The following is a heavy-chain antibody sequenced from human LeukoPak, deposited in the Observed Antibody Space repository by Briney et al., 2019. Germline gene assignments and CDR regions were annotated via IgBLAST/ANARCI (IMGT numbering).Heavy chain of an antibody. V-gene: IGHV3-21*04. CDR3: ARDHLLDWYYYYMDV. Sequence: PGGSLRLSCAASGFTFSSYSMNWVRQAPGKGLEWVSSISSSSSYIYYADSVKGRFTISRDNAKNSLYLQMNSLGAEDTALYYCARDHLLDWYYYYMDVWGKGTTATVSS. J-gene: IGHJ6*03. CDR1: GFTFSSYS. CDR2: ISSSSSYI. D-gene: IGHD3/OR15-3a*01.